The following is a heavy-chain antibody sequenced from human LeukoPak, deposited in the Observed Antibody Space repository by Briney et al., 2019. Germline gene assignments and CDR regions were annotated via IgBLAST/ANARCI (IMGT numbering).Heavy chain of an antibody. CDR1: GFTFSNYG. V-gene: IGHV3-30*18. CDR2: ISYDGSNK. CDR3: AKAYGVGPYYYYYMDV. D-gene: IGHD4-17*01. J-gene: IGHJ6*03. Sequence: GGSLRLSCAASGFTFSNYGMHWVRQAPGKGLEWVAVISYDGSNKYYADSVKGRFTISRDNSKNTLYLQMNSLRAEDTAVYYCAKAYGVGPYYYYYMDVWGKGTTVTVSS.